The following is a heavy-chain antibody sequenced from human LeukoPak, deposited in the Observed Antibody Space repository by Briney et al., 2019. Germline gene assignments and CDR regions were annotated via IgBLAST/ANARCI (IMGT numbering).Heavy chain of an antibody. CDR3: ARHYGGLDDY. J-gene: IGHJ4*02. CDR1: GDTFSSYG. Sequence: ASVKVSCKTSGDTFSSYGISWVRQAPGQGLEWMGRIIPIVGSTNYAEKLQGRVTITADKSTSTVYMELSSLRSEDTAVYYCARHYGGLDDYWGQGTLIIVSS. CDR2: IIPIVGST. V-gene: IGHV1-69*04. D-gene: IGHD4-23*01.